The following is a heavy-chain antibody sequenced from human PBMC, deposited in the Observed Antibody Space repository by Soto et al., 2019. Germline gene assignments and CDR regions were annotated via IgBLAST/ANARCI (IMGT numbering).Heavy chain of an antibody. CDR3: AGRPGITGISDPFDY. V-gene: IGHV5-51*01. D-gene: IGHD1-1*01. CDR2: IYPGDSDT. J-gene: IGHJ4*02. CDR1: GYSFAGYR. Sequence: GESLKISCKGSGYSFAGYRIGWVRQMPGKGLGWMGVIYPGDSDTRYSPSFQGQVIISADKSISTAYLQWRSLKASDTAIYYCAGRPGITGISDPFDYWGQGTPVTVSS.